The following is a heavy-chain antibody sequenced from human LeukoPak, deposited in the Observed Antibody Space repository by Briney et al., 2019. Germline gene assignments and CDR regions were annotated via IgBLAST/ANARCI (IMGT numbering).Heavy chain of an antibody. V-gene: IGHV4-59*01. D-gene: IGHD3-9*01. J-gene: IGHJ6*03. Sequence: SETLSLTCTVSGGSISSYYWSWIRQPPGKGLEWIGYIYYRGSTNYNPSLKSRVTISVDTSKNQFSLKLSSVTAADTAVYYCARAQASDILTGYYNYYYYMDVWGKGTTVTVSS. CDR2: IYYRGST. CDR1: GGSISSYY. CDR3: ARAQASDILTGYYNYYYYMDV.